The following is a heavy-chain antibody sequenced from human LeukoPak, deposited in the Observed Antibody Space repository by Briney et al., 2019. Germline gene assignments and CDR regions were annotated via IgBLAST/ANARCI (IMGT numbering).Heavy chain of an antibody. Sequence: RPGGSLRLSCAASGFTFDDYGMSWVRQAPGKGLEWVSGINWNGGSTGYADSVKGRFTISRDNAKNSLYLQMNSLRAEDTALYYCARQRQILGYCSSTSCYYMDVWGKGTTVTVSS. CDR1: GFTFDDYG. CDR2: INWNGGST. J-gene: IGHJ6*03. CDR3: ARQRQILGYCSSTSCYYMDV. D-gene: IGHD2-2*01. V-gene: IGHV3-20*04.